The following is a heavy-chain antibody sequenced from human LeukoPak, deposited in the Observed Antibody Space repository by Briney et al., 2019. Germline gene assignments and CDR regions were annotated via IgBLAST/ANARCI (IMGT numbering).Heavy chain of an antibody. J-gene: IGHJ4*02. D-gene: IGHD3-10*01. Sequence: GGALRLSCAASGFTFSSYWMSWVRQAPGKGLEWVANIKQVGSEKYYVDSVKGRFTISRDNAKNSLYLQMNSLRAEDTAVYYCARMYYYGSGSSDYWGQGTLVTVSS. CDR1: GFTFSSYW. CDR2: IKQVGSEK. V-gene: IGHV3-7*01. CDR3: ARMYYYGSGSSDY.